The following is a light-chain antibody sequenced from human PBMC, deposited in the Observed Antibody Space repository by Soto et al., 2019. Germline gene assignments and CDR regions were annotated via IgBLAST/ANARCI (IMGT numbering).Light chain of an antibody. Sequence: DIQMTQSPSSLSASVGDRVTITCRTSQSVNRNLNWYQHNAGEAPKLLIYGASSLESGVPSRFSGSGSGTDFTLTITSLRPEDFATYYCQQSHSPVRNIFGQGTKVDIK. CDR3: QQSHSPVRNI. V-gene: IGKV1-39*01. J-gene: IGKJ2*01. CDR2: GAS. CDR1: QSVNRN.